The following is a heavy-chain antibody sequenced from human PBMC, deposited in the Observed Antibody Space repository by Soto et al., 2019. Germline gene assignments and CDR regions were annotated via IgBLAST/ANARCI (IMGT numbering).Heavy chain of an antibody. D-gene: IGHD2-21*02. J-gene: IGHJ6*02. V-gene: IGHV2-5*02. CDR2: TYWDGDK. Sequence: QITLKESGPTLVKPTQTLTLTCTFSGFSLNTGGLGVGWIRQPPGKAMEWLALTYWDGDKRYSPSLKSRLSSSKDEATIQVLLTMTKVHPVYTATQSCARRRCGVDCRQTYPSHDYAAMDVWGQGTTVTVSS. CDR1: GFSLNTGGLG. CDR3: ARRRCGVDCRQTYPSHDYAAMDV.